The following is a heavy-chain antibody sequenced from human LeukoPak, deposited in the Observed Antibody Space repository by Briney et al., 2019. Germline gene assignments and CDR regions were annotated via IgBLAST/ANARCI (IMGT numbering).Heavy chain of an antibody. D-gene: IGHD3-22*01. V-gene: IGHV3-23*01. CDR1: GLTVSSYG. J-gene: IGHJ4*02. Sequence: PGGSLRLAWAASGLTVSSYGMGWVRQAAGGGREWVAAISGRGGSTYYAESVKGRFTISRDNSKTTLYLQMNSLRAEDTAVYYCANQPRYYDSSGQLDYWGQGTLVTVSS. CDR2: ISGRGGST. CDR3: ANQPRYYDSSGQLDY.